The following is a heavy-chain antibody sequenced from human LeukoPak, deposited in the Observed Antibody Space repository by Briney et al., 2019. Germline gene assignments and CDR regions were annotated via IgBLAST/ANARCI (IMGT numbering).Heavy chain of an antibody. V-gene: IGHV1-8*03. J-gene: IGHJ4*02. CDR2: MNPNSGNT. D-gene: IGHD6-6*01. CDR3: VLAAPADRDFDY. Sequence: ASVKVSCKASGYTFTSYGISWVRQAPGQGLEWMGWMNPNSGNTGYAQKFQGRVTITRNTSISTAYMELSSLRSEDTAVYYCVLAAPADRDFDYWGQGTLVTVSS. CDR1: GYTFTSYG.